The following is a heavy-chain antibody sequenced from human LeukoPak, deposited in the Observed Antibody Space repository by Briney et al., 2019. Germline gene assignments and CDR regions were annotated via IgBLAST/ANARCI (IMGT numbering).Heavy chain of an antibody. CDR3: ARVKRYYDFWSGYEMGVDV. CDR2: INHSGST. CDR1: GGSFSGYY. Sequence: SETLSLTCAVYGGSFSGYYWSWIRQPPGKGLEWIGEINHSGSTNYNPSLKSRVTISVDTSKNQFSLKLSSVTAADTAVYYCARVKRYYDFWSGYEMGVDVWGKGTTVTVSS. J-gene: IGHJ6*04. V-gene: IGHV4-34*01. D-gene: IGHD3-3*01.